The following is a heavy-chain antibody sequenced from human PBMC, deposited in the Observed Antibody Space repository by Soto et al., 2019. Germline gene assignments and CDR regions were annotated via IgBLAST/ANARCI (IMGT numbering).Heavy chain of an antibody. D-gene: IGHD2-2*01. CDR3: ARELGYCSSTSCYPINYYYYGMDV. Sequence: SETLSLTCAVYGGSFSGYYWSWIRQPPGKGLEWIGEINHSGSTNYNPSLKSRVTISVDTSKNQFSLKLSSVTAADTAVYYCARELGYCSSTSCYPINYYYYGMDVWGPGTTVTVSS. CDR1: GGSFSGYY. CDR2: INHSGST. J-gene: IGHJ6*02. V-gene: IGHV4-34*01.